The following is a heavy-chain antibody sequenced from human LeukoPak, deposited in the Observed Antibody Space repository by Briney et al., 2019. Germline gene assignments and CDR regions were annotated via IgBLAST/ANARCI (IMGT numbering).Heavy chain of an antibody. CDR1: GFTFSSYS. J-gene: IGHJ6*02. D-gene: IGHD3-16*01. V-gene: IGHV3-48*02. CDR3: ARIPGGYYYGMDV. Sequence: GGALSLSWAASGFTFSSYSMSWVRQAPGKGLEWVSYISSRSSNIYYADSVKGRFTVSRDNAKNSLYLQMNSLRDEDTAVYYCARIPGGYYYGMDVWGQGTTVTVSS. CDR2: ISSRSSNI.